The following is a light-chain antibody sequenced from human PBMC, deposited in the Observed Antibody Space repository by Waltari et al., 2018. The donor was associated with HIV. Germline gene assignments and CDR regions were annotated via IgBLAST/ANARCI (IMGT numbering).Light chain of an antibody. CDR2: RNN. V-gene: IGLV10-54*01. CDR1: INNVGDQG. CDR3: SAWDSSLSAWV. J-gene: IGLJ3*02. Sequence: QAGLTQPPSVSKDLRQTATLTCTGNINNVGDQGAAWLQQHQGHPPQLLSSRNNNRPSGISERFSASRSGNTASLTITGLQPEDEADYYCSAWDSSLSAWVFGGGTKLTVL.